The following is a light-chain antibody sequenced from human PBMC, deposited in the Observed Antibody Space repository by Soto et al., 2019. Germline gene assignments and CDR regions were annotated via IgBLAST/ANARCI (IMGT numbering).Light chain of an antibody. CDR3: SSYAGSNNLV. CDR2: EVS. Sequence: QPVLTQPASVSGSPGQSITISCTGTSSDVGGYNYVSWYQQHPGKAPKLMIYEVSNRPSGVSNRFSGSKSGNTASLTISGLQGEDEADYYCSSYAGSNNLVFGGGTKLTVL. V-gene: IGLV2-14*01. CDR1: SSDVGGYNY. J-gene: IGLJ2*01.